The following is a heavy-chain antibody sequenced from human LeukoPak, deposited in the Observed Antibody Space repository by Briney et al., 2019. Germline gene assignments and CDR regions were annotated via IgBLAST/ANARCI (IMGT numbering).Heavy chain of an antibody. CDR3: AKEHWAYGDYLEAFDI. J-gene: IGHJ3*02. V-gene: IGHV3-7*01. CDR2: IKQDGSEK. Sequence: GGSLRLSCAASGFTFSSYWMSWVRQAPGKGLEWVANIKQDGSEKYYVDSVKGRFTISRDNSKNTLYLQMNSLRAEDTAVYYCAKEHWAYGDYLEAFDIWGQGTMVTVSS. D-gene: IGHD4-17*01. CDR1: GFTFSSYW.